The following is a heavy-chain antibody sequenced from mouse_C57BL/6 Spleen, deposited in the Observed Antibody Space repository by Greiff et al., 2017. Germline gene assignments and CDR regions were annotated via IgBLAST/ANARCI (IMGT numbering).Heavy chain of an antibody. CDR2: IYPGSGST. Sequence: VQLQQPGAELVKPGASVKMSCKASGYTFTSYWITWVKQRPGQGLEWIGDIYPGSGSTNYNEKFKSKATLTVDTSSSTAYMQLSSLTSEDSAVYYCARGDYGGGDAMDYWGQGTSVTVSS. D-gene: IGHD1-1*02. V-gene: IGHV1-55*01. CDR1: GYTFTSYW. CDR3: ARGDYGGGDAMDY. J-gene: IGHJ4*01.